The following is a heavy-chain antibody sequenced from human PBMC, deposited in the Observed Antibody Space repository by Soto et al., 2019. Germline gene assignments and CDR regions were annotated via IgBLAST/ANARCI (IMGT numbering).Heavy chain of an antibody. J-gene: IGHJ6*03. CDR1: GGSISSYY. CDR2: IYYSGST. V-gene: IGHV4-59*01. Sequence: SETLSLTCTVSGGSISSYYWSWIRQPPGKGLEWIGYIYYSGSTNYNPSLKSRVTISVDTSKNQFSLKLSSVTAADTAVYYCARMGCSSTSCSHYYYYYMDVWGKGTTVTVSS. D-gene: IGHD2-2*01. CDR3: ARMGCSSTSCSHYYYYYMDV.